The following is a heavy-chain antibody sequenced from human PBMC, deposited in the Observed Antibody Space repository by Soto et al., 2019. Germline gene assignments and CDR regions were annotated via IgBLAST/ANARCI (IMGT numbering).Heavy chain of an antibody. J-gene: IGHJ4*02. V-gene: IGHV4-31*03. CDR1: GGSISSGGYY. Sequence: QVQLQESGPGLVKPSQTLSLTCTVSGGSISSGGYYWSWIRQHPGKGLEWIGYIYYSGSTYYNPSLKSRGTISVDTSKSQFSLKLSSVTAADTAVYYCARDSLDILTGYYSRLYYWGQGTLVTVSS. CDR3: ARDSLDILTGYYSRLYY. CDR2: IYYSGST. D-gene: IGHD3-9*01.